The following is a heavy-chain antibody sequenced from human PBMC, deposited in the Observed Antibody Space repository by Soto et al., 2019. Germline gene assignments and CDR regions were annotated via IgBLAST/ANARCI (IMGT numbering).Heavy chain of an antibody. CDR2: IYHSGST. D-gene: IGHD3-22*01. J-gene: IGHJ3*02. CDR1: GYSISSGYY. Sequence: SETLSLTCAVSGYSISSGYYWGWIRQPPGKGLEWIGSIYHSGSTYYNPSLKSRVTISVDTSKNQFSLKLSSVTAADTAVYYCAREGYYDSSGYLRDAFDIWGQGTMVTVSS. V-gene: IGHV4-38-2*02. CDR3: AREGYYDSSGYLRDAFDI.